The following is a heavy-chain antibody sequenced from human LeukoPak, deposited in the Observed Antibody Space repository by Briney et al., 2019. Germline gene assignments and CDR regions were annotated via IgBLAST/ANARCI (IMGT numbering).Heavy chain of an antibody. J-gene: IGHJ4*02. Sequence: ASVKVSCKASGYTFTDYYIHWVRRAPGQGLEWLGWINPHSGGTNYAHKFQGRVTMTRDTSISTAYMELSRLRSDDTAVFYCARDLSFGAAAGLDYWGQGTLVTVSS. CDR2: INPHSGGT. CDR1: GYTFTDYY. D-gene: IGHD6-13*01. V-gene: IGHV1-2*02. CDR3: ARDLSFGAAAGLDY.